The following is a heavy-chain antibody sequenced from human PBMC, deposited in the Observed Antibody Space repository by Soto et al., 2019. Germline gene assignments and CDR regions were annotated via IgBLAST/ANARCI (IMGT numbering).Heavy chain of an antibody. D-gene: IGHD6-19*01. CDR1: GDCVSSNSYY. Sequence: QVQLQESGPGLVTPSGTLSLTCSVSGDCVSSNSYYWTWIRQPPGKTLEWVGFILSSGGTSTNPSLRGRLSMSVDTSKNQFSMRLTSVTAADSGVYFCAKGFSTGMYVDSWGRGTLVTVSS. CDR3: AKGFSTGMYVDS. V-gene: IGHV4-61*01. J-gene: IGHJ5*01. CDR2: ILSSGGT.